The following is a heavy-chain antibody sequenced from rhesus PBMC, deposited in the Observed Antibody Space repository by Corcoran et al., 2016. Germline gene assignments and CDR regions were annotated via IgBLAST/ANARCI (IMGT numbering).Heavy chain of an antibody. V-gene: IGHV4-147*01. CDR2: IDGCGGHT. D-gene: IGHD4-23*01. Sequence: QVQLQESGPGLVKPSETLPLTCAVSGASISSNYWSWIRQPPGKGLEWIGYIDGCGGHTSYNPSLRSRGTLSKDPSKNQFSLKLSSLTAADTAVYYCAREYSNYPEYNRFDVWGAGVLVTVSS. CDR1: GASISSNY. CDR3: AREYSNYPEYNRFDV. J-gene: IGHJ5-1*01.